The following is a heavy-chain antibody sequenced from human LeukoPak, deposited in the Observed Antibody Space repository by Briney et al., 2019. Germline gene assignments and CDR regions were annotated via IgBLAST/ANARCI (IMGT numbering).Heavy chain of an antibody. CDR3: ARVALSSSPYFDY. J-gene: IGHJ4*02. D-gene: IGHD2-15*01. V-gene: IGHV4-59*01. Sequence: PSETLSLTCTVSGGSISSYYWSWIRQPPGKGLEWIGYIYYSGSTNYNPSLKSRVSMSVVTSENQFSLKLSSVTAADTAVCYCARVALSSSPYFDYWGQGTLVTVSS. CDR1: GGSISSYY. CDR2: IYYSGST.